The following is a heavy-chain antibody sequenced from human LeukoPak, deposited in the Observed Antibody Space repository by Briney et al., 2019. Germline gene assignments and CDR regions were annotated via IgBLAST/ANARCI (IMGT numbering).Heavy chain of an antibody. D-gene: IGHD3-16*01. CDR1: GYTFTSYD. V-gene: IGHV1-8*03. CDR3: ARGVTGEDDAFDI. Sequence: ASVKVSCKASGYTFTSYDINWVRQATGQGLEWMGWMNPNSGNTGYAQKFQGRVTITRNTSMSTAYMELSSLRSEDTAVYYCARGVTGEDDAFDIWGQGTMVTVSS. CDR2: MNPNSGNT. J-gene: IGHJ3*02.